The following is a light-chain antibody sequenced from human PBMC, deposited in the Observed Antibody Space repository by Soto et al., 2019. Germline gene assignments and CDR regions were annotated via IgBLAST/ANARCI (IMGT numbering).Light chain of an antibody. CDR3: SSYTSSSTVV. V-gene: IGLV2-14*01. Sequence: QSVLTQPASVSGSPGQSITISCTGTSSDVGLYDYVSWYQQHPGKAPQLMIYAVSNRPSGVSNRFSGSKSGNTASLTISGLRAEDEADYYCSSYTSSSTVVFGGGTKLTVL. CDR1: SSDVGLYDY. CDR2: AVS. J-gene: IGLJ2*01.